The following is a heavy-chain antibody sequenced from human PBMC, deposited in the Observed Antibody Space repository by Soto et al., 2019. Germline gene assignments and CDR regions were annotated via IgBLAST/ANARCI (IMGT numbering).Heavy chain of an antibody. J-gene: IGHJ1*01. V-gene: IGHV3-30*18. D-gene: IGHD3-10*01. CDR2: ISNDGSDK. Sequence: QVQLVESGGGVVQAGRSLRLSCEASGFTFSSYSMHWVRQAPGKGLEWVAVISNDGSDKYYADSVKGRFTISRDNSKNTLYLQMSSLRPEDAAVYYCAKDFGYGSGTYFEHWGQGTLVTVSS. CDR1: GFTFSSYS. CDR3: AKDFGYGSGTYFEH.